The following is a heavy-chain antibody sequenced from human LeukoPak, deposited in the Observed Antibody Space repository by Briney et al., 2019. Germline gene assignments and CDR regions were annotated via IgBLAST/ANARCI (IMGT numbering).Heavy chain of an antibody. Sequence: SETLSLTCTVSGGSISSYYWSWIRQPPGKGLEWIGYIYYSGSTNYNPSLKSRVTISVDTSKNQFSLKLSSVTAADTAVHYCARLGEEAAVFDYWGQGTLVTVSS. J-gene: IGHJ4*02. CDR1: GGSISSYY. V-gene: IGHV4-59*12. D-gene: IGHD2-15*01. CDR3: ARLGEEAAVFDY. CDR2: IYYSGST.